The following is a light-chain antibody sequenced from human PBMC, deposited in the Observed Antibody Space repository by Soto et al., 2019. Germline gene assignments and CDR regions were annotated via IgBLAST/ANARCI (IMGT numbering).Light chain of an antibody. J-gene: IGLJ1*01. CDR2: EVS. CDR1: SSDVGGYNY. Sequence: LTQPASVSGSPGQSITISCTGTSSDVGGYNYVSWYQQHPGKAPKLMIYEVSNRPSGVSNRYSGSKSGNTASLTISGLQAEDEADHYCSSYTSSSTYVFGTGTKVTVL. V-gene: IGLV2-14*01. CDR3: SSYTSSSTYV.